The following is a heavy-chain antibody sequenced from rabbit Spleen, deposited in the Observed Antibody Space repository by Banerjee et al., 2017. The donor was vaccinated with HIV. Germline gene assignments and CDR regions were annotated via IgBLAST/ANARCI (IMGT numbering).Heavy chain of an antibody. CDR3: ARDLAGAIGWNFYL. Sequence: QEQLVESGGGLVQPGGSLKLSCKASGFDFNSYGVSWVRQAPGKGLEWIGYIEPIFGNTYYANWVNGRFTISSHNAQNTLYLQLSSLTAADTATYFCARDLAGAIGWNFYLWGSGTLVTVS. J-gene: IGHJ4*01. D-gene: IGHD4-1*01. CDR1: GFDFNSYG. V-gene: IGHV1S47*01. CDR2: IEPIFGNT.